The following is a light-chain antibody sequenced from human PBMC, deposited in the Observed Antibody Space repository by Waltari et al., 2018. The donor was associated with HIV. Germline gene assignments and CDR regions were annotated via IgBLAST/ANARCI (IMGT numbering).Light chain of an antibody. CDR2: DVN. V-gene: IGLV2-14*03. CDR1: SSDVGAYDY. Sequence: QSALTQPASVSGSPGQSITISCTGTSSDVGAYDYVSWYQQHPGKAPKLMIYDVNNWPSGVSHRFSGSKSATTASLTISGLQAEDEADYYCSSYTTSSTYVFGTGTKVTVL. CDR3: SSYTTSSTYV. J-gene: IGLJ1*01.